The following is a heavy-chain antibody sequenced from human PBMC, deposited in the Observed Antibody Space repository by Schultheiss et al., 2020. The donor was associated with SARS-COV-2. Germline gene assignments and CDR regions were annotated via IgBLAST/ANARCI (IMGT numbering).Heavy chain of an antibody. Sequence: SETLSLTCTVSGGSISSYYWSWIRQPAGKGLEWIGHIYTSGSTNYNPSRKSRVTITVDKSTNQFSLKLSSVTAADLAVYYCAIDYYDSSGYYPDAFDIWGQGTMVTVSS. CDR2: IYTSGST. V-gene: IGHV4-4*07. J-gene: IGHJ3*02. CDR1: GGSISSYY. D-gene: IGHD3-22*01. CDR3: AIDYYDSSGYYPDAFDI.